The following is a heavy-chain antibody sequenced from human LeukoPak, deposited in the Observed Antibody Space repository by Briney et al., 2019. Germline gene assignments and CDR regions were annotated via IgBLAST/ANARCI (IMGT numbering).Heavy chain of an antibody. D-gene: IGHD3-16*01. V-gene: IGHV3-30*04. CDR3: ASAHTPINPMINY. Sequence: GGSLRLSCAASGFSFSSYAMHWVRQAPGKGLEWVAVISYDGSNKYYADSVKGRFTISIDNSKNTLFLQMNSLRAEDTAVYYCASAHTPINPMINYWGQGTLVTVSS. CDR1: GFSFSSYA. J-gene: IGHJ4*02. CDR2: ISYDGSNK.